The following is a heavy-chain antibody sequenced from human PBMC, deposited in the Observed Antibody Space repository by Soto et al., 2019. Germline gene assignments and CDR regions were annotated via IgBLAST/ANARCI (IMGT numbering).Heavy chain of an antibody. D-gene: IGHD5-18*01. CDR1: GFTFSSYG. J-gene: IGHJ4*02. V-gene: IGHV3-30*18. Sequence: PGGSLRLSCAASGFTFSSYGMHWVRQAPGKGLEWVAVISYDGSNKYYADSVKGRFTISRDNSKNTLYLQMNSLRAEDTAVYYCAKEVGIQLWPLYFDYWGQGTLVTVSS. CDR3: AKEVGIQLWPLYFDY. CDR2: ISYDGSNK.